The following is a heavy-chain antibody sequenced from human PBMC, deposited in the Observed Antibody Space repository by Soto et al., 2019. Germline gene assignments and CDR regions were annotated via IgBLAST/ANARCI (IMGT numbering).Heavy chain of an antibody. J-gene: IGHJ5*01. V-gene: IGHV3-74*01. CDR2: INGDGSST. CDR3: AKDWATPVDGLFLDS. D-gene: IGHD6-19*01. CDR1: GFTFTSYW. Sequence: GGSLRLSCAACGFTFTSYWMHWVRQFPGKGLVWVSRINGDGSSTSYVDSVKGRFTVSRDNAKNTLYLQMNSLRPEDTAVYYCAKDWATPVDGLFLDSWGQGNTVTVFS.